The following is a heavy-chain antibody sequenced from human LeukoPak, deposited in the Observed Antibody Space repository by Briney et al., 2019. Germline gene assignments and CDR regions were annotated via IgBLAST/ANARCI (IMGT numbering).Heavy chain of an antibody. V-gene: IGHV3-30-3*01. D-gene: IGHD2-21*02. Sequence: GGSLRLSCAASGFTFSSYAMHWVRQAPGKGLEWVAVISYDGSNKYYADSVKGRFTISSDNSKNTLYLQMNSLRAEDTAVYYCARSRVTADFDYWGQGTLVTVSS. CDR1: GFTFSSYA. J-gene: IGHJ4*02. CDR2: ISYDGSNK. CDR3: ARSRVTADFDY.